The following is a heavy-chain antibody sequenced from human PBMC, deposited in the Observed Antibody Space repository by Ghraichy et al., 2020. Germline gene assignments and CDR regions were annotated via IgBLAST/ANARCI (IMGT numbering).Heavy chain of an antibody. CDR1: GFTFSSYG. J-gene: IGHJ4*02. D-gene: IGHD3-9*01. Sequence: GESLNISCAASGFTFSSYGMHWVRQAPGKGLEWVAFIRYDGSNKYYADSVKGRFTISRDNSKNTLYLQMNSLRAEDTAVYYCAKEEGVRYFDWLPEGFDYWGQGTLVTVSS. CDR2: IRYDGSNK. CDR3: AKEEGVRYFDWLPEGFDY. V-gene: IGHV3-30*02.